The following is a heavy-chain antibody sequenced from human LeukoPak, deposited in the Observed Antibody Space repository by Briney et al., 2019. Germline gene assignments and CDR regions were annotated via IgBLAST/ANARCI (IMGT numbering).Heavy chain of an antibody. Sequence: PGGSLRLSCAASGFTFSSYWMHWVRQAPGKGLVWVSRINSDGSSTYYADSVKGRFTISRDNSKNTLYLQMNSLRAEDTAVYYCARASIVGATLAFDYWGQETLVTVSS. CDR1: GFTFSSYW. J-gene: IGHJ4*02. CDR2: INSDGSST. V-gene: IGHV3-74*01. CDR3: ARASIVGATLAFDY. D-gene: IGHD1-26*01.